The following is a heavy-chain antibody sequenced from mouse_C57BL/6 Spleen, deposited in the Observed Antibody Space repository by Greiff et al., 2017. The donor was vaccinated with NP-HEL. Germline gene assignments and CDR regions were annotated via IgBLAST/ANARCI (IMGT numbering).Heavy chain of an antibody. V-gene: IGHV1-7*01. CDR2: INPSSGYT. D-gene: IGHD2-4*01. Sequence: VQLQQSGAELAKPGASVKLSCKASGYTFTSYWMHWVKQRPGQGLEWIGYINPSSGYTKYNQKFKDKATLTADKSSSTAYMQLSSLTYEDSADYYCAKDDYDYDQAWFAYWGQGTLVTVSA. CDR3: AKDDYDYDQAWFAY. CDR1: GYTFTSYW. J-gene: IGHJ3*01.